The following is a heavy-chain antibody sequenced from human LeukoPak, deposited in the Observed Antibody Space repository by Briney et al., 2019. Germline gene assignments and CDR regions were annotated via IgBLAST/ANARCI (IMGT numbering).Heavy chain of an antibody. CDR2: IWYDGSNK. V-gene: IGHV3-33*01. D-gene: IGHD3-16*02. CDR3: ARGLTFGGVIVSDAFDI. J-gene: IGHJ3*02. Sequence: GGSLRLSCAASGFTFSSYGMHWVRQAPGKGLEWVAVIWYDGSNKYYADSVKGRFTISRDNSKNTLYLQINSLRAEDTAVYYCARGLTFGGVIVSDAFDIWGQGTMVTVSS. CDR1: GFTFSSYG.